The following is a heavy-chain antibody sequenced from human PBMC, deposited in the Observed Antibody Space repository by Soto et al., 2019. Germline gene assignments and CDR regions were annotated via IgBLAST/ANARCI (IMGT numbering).Heavy chain of an antibody. CDR1: GGSVSSGSYY. CDR3: AREYDSSGYYFDY. CDR2: IYSSGST. V-gene: IGHV4-61*01. J-gene: IGHJ4*02. D-gene: IGHD3-22*01. Sequence: SETLSLTCTVSGGSVSSGSYYWSLIRQPPGKGLEWIGYIYSSGSTNYNPSLKSRVTISVDTSKNQFSLKLSSVTVADTAVYCCAREYDSSGYYFDYWGQGTLVTV.